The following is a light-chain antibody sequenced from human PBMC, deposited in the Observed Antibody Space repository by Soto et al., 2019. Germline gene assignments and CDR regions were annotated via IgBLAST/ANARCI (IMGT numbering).Light chain of an antibody. J-gene: IGLJ1*01. Sequence: SYELTQPPSVSVSPGQTASITCSGDGLGDKYACWYQQKAGQSPVLVIHQDTKRPSGIPERFSGSNSGNTATLTISGTQAMDEADYYCQAWDSSTASYVFGTGTKLTVL. CDR3: QAWDSSTASYV. CDR2: QDT. CDR1: GLGDKY. V-gene: IGLV3-1*01.